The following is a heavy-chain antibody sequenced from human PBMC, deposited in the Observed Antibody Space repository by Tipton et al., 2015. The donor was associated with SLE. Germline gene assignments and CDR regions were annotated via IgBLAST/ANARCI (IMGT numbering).Heavy chain of an antibody. CDR3: AGGWGNQVFDY. V-gene: IGHV4-38-2*02. J-gene: IGHJ4*02. CDR1: AYSISSDYY. CDR2: MYRSGST. D-gene: IGHD1-14*01. Sequence: TLSLTCSVSAYSISSDYYWGWIRQPPGKGLEWIGTMYRSGSTYSNPSLQSRVTISGDTSKNHFSLKLSSMTAADTAVYYCAGGWGNQVFDYWGQGTLVTVSS.